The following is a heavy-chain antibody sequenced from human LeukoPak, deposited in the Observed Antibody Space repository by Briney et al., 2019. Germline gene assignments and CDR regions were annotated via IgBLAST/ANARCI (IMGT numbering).Heavy chain of an antibody. CDR3: ATMEYCSGGSCPD. V-gene: IGHV1-69-2*01. J-gene: IGHJ4*02. CDR2: VDPEDGET. Sequence: ASVKVSCKVSGYTFTDYYMHWVQQAPGKGLEWMGLVDPEDGETIYAEKFQGRVTITADTSTDTAYMELSSLRSEDTAVHYCATMEYCSGGSCPDWGQGTLVTVSS. CDR1: GYTFTDYY. D-gene: IGHD2-15*01.